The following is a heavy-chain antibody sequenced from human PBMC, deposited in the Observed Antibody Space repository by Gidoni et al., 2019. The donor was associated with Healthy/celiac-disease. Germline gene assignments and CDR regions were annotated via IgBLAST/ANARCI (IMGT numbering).Heavy chain of an antibody. CDR1: GYTFTGHY. CDR3: ARAAVYMDGSQSPPFDY. CDR2: INPNSGGT. Sequence: QVQLVQSGAEVNKPAASVKASCKDSGYTFTGHYMHWVRQGHGQGPEWMGWINPNSGGTNYAQKFQGRVTMTRDTSISTAYMELSRLRSDDTAVYYCARAAVYMDGSQSPPFDYWGQGTLVTVSS. V-gene: IGHV1-2*02. J-gene: IGHJ4*02. D-gene: IGHD2-2*02.